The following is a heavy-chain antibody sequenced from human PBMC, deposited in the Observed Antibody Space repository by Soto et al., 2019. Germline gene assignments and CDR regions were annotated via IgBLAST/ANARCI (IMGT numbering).Heavy chain of an antibody. CDR1: VYPFTDYF. Sequence: SVKVSCKTSVYPFTDYFIHWVRQAPGQGLEWMGIISLYHHSTSYAQKFQGRLTVTADTSTTTVYMDLSSLTSEDSAVYWCARELYSCGGDCPYYMDYWGQGTLVTGSS. J-gene: IGHJ4*02. V-gene: IGHV1-46*01. D-gene: IGHD2-21*02. CDR2: ISLYHHST. CDR3: ARELYSCGGDCPYYMDY.